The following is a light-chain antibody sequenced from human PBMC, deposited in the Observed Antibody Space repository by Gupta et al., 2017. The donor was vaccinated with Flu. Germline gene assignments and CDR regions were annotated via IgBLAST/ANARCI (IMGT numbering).Light chain of an antibody. CDR3: QQYYTTPQT. CDR1: QSVFYSSNNKNY. Sequence: DIVMTQSPDSLTVSLGERATINCKSSQSVFYSSNNKNYLAWYQQRPGQPPKLLIYWASTRESGVPDRFRGSGSGTDFPLTISSLQAEDVAVYYCQQYYTTPQTFGQGTKVEIE. CDR2: WAS. J-gene: IGKJ1*01. V-gene: IGKV4-1*01.